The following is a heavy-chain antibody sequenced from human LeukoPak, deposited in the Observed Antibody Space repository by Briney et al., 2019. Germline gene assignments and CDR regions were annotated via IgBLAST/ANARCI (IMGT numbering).Heavy chain of an antibody. Sequence: PSETLSLTCTVSGGSISSYYWSWIRQPPGKGLEWIGSIYYSGSTNYNPSLKSRVTISVDTSKNQFSLKLSSVTAADTAVCYCARFLGYYDSSGYYLNWFDPWGQGTLVTVSS. CDR1: GGSISSYY. CDR2: IYYSGST. D-gene: IGHD3-22*01. V-gene: IGHV4-59*08. J-gene: IGHJ5*02. CDR3: ARFLGYYDSSGYYLNWFDP.